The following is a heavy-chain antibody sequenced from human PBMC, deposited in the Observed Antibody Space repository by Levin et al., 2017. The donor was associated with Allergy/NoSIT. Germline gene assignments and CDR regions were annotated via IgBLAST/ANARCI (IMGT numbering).Heavy chain of an antibody. V-gene: IGHV4-59*01. CDR3: ARMYCSSTSCYAGMALNWFDP. CDR1: GGSISSYY. Sequence: SETLSLTCTVSGGSISSYYWSWIRQPPGKGLEWIGYIYYSGSTNYNPSLKSRVTISVDTSKNQLSLNLSSVTAADTAAYYCARMYCSSTSCYAGMALNWFDPWGQGTLVTVSS. CDR2: IYYSGST. J-gene: IGHJ5*02. D-gene: IGHD2-2*01.